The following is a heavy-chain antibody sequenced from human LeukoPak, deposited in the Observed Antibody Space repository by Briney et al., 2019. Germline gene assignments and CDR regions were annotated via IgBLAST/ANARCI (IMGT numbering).Heavy chain of an antibody. J-gene: IGHJ4*02. CDR1: GASFTGYY. V-gene: IGHV4-34*01. Sequence: PSETLSLTCDVYGASFTGYYWGWIRQSPGKGLEWIGEMNQRGSMNYNPSLKSRVTISVDRSKNQFSLKLSSVTAADTAVYYCARELELRYWGQGALVTVSS. CDR3: ARELELRY. D-gene: IGHD1-7*01. CDR2: MNQRGSM.